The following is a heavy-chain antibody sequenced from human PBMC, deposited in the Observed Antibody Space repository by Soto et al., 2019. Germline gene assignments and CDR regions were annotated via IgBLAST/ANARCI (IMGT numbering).Heavy chain of an antibody. J-gene: IGHJ4*02. CDR3: ARARPGGDFDY. D-gene: IGHD3-16*01. V-gene: IGHV3-33*01. Sequence: QVQLVESGGGVVQPGRSLRLSCAASGFTFSSYGMHWVRQAPGKGLEWVAVIWYDGSNKYYADSVKGRFTISRDNSKNTLYLQMNSLXAXDTXVYYCARARPGGDFDYWGQGTLVTVSS. CDR1: GFTFSSYG. CDR2: IWYDGSNK.